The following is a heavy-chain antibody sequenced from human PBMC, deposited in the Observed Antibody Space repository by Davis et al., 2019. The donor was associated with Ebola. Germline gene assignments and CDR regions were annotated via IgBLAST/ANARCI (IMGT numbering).Heavy chain of an antibody. D-gene: IGHD4-17*01. Sequence: SETLSLTCTVPGGSINNYFWSWLRQPPGKGLEWIGNIHYLGNTNYNPSLKSRVTMSVDTSKNQFSLKLSSVTAADTAVYYCARGNYGDYIVLYYYNMDVWGQGTTVTVSS. CDR1: GGSINNYF. V-gene: IGHV4-59*01. CDR3: ARGNYGDYIVLYYYNMDV. CDR2: IHYLGNT. J-gene: IGHJ6*02.